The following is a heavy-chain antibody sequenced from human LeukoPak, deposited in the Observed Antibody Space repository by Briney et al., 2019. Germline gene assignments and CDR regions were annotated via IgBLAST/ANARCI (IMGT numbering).Heavy chain of an antibody. Sequence: PSETLSLTCTVSGGSIRSSYYYWGWIRQPPGKGLEWIGSIYDSGSTNYNPSLKSRVTISVDTSKNQFSLKLSSVTAADTAVYYCARSLLWFGEYYFDYWGQGTLVTVSS. D-gene: IGHD3-10*01. CDR1: GGSIRSSYYY. CDR2: IYDSGST. CDR3: ARSLLWFGEYYFDY. J-gene: IGHJ4*02. V-gene: IGHV4-39*07.